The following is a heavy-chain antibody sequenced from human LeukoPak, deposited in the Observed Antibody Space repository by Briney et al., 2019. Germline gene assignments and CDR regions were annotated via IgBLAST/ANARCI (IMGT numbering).Heavy chain of an antibody. J-gene: IGHJ6*02. Sequence: GRSLRLSCAASGFTFSSYAMHWVRQAPGKGLEWVAVISYDGSNKYYADSVKGRFTISRDNSKNTLYLQMSSLRAEDTAVYYCARVRGLLPTSADYGMDVWGQGTTVTVSS. D-gene: IGHD3-10*01. CDR1: GFTFSSYA. CDR3: ARVRGLLPTSADYGMDV. CDR2: ISYDGSNK. V-gene: IGHV3-30-3*01.